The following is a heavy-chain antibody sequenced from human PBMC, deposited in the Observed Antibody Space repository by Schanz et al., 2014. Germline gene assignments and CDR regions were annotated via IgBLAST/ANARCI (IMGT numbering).Heavy chain of an antibody. V-gene: IGHV1-18*04. D-gene: IGHD6-13*01. Sequence: QVQLVQSGAELKNPGASVKVSCKASGYSFSAYYIHWMRQAPGQGLEWLGWISAYNGNTNYAQKLQGRVTMTTDTSTRTAYMELRSLRSDATAVYYCARDNLVSSSWYNYYGMDVWGQGTTVTVSS. CDR2: ISAYNGNT. CDR3: ARDNLVSSSWYNYYGMDV. CDR1: GYSFSAYY. J-gene: IGHJ6*02.